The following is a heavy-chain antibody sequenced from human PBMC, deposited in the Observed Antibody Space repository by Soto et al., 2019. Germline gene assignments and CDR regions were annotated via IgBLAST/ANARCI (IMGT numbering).Heavy chain of an antibody. V-gene: IGHV3-30*18. J-gene: IGHJ6*02. Sequence: GGSLRLSCAASGFTFSSYGMHWVRQAPGKGLEWVAVISYDGSNKYYADSVKGRFTISRDNSKNTLYLQMNSLRAEDTAVYYCAKDPRGYCSSTSCPATKNYYYYGMDVWGQGTTVTVSS. D-gene: IGHD2-2*01. CDR2: ISYDGSNK. CDR3: AKDPRGYCSSTSCPATKNYYYYGMDV. CDR1: GFTFSSYG.